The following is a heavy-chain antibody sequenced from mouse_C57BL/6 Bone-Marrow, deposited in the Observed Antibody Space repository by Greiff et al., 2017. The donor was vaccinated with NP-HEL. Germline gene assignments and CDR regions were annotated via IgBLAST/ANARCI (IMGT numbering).Heavy chain of an antibody. J-gene: IGHJ1*03. V-gene: IGHV1-15*01. D-gene: IGHD2-1*01. CDR1: GYTFTDYE. Sequence: VLLQESGAELVRPGASVTLSCKASGYTFTDYEMHWVKQTPVHGLEWIGAIDPETGGTAYNQKFKGKAILTADKSSSTAYMELRSLTSEDSAVYYCTHLLCYWYFDVWGTGTTVTVSS. CDR3: THLLCYWYFDV. CDR2: IDPETGGT.